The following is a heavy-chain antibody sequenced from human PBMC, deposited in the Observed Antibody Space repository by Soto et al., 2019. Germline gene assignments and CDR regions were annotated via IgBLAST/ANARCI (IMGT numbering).Heavy chain of an antibody. CDR2: ISKDGSYK. CDR1: GFSFSSHA. J-gene: IGHJ4*02. V-gene: IGHV3-30-3*01. D-gene: IGHD6-13*01. Sequence: QVQLVESGGGVVKPGRSLRLSCVGSGFSFSSHALHWVRQAPGKGLEWVAVISKDGSYKNYADAVRGRFNISRDNSENTLHLQMTSLRADDTAVSYCARERRAWYQPTDHCGQGTRVTFSS. CDR3: ARERRAWYQPTDH.